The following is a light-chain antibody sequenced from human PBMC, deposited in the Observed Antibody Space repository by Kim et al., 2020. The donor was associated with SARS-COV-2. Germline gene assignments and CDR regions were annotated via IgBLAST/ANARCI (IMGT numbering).Light chain of an antibody. CDR3: QQYGASSLT. CDR2: DAS. CDR1: QSVSNSR. Sequence: FPGESATLSCRTSQSVSNSRLAWYQQKPGQAPRLLIYDASSRATGITDRFSGSGSGTDFTLTISRLEPEDFAVYYCQQYGASSLTFGGGTKVDIK. J-gene: IGKJ4*01. V-gene: IGKV3-20*01.